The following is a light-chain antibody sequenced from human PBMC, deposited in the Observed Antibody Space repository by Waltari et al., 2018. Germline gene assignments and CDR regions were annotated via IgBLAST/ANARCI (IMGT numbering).Light chain of an antibody. CDR1: GGHSSSP. Sequence: QLVLTQSPSASASLGASVKTTCTLSGGHSSSPIAWPQQQPEKGPRYLMKVNSDGSHDKGDGIPDRFSGSSSGAERYLTISSLQSEDEADYYCQTWDNGIRVFGGGTKLTVL. V-gene: IGLV4-69*01. CDR2: VNSDGSH. CDR3: QTWDNGIRV. J-gene: IGLJ3*02.